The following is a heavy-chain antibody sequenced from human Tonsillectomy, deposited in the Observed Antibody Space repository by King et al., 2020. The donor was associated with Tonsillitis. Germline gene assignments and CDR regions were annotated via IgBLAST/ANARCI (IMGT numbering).Heavy chain of an antibody. J-gene: IGHJ4*02. Sequence: VQLVESGGGLVQPGGSLKLSCVDSGFIFRDSAIHWVRQASGKGLEWVAYIRARPKNYATAYAASVQGRFTISRDDSKSTAYLQLNSLRAEDTAVYYCTRHIEFDHTECWGKGTLVTVSS. V-gene: IGHV3-73*01. D-gene: IGHD3-9*01. CDR3: TRHIEFDHTEC. CDR1: GFIFRDSA. CDR2: IRARPKNYAT.